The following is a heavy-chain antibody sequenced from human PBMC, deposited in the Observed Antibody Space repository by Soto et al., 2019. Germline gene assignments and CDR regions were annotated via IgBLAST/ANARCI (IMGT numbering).Heavy chain of an antibody. J-gene: IGHJ6*02. Sequence: GGSLRLFCAASGFTFSSYAMSWVRQAPGKGLEWVSAISGSGGSTYYADSVKGRFTISRDNSKNTLYLQMNSLRAEDTAVYYCAKVPTGTSGGRYYYYGMDVWGQGTTVTVSS. CDR1: GFTFSSYA. CDR3: AKVPTGTSGGRYYYYGMDV. V-gene: IGHV3-23*01. D-gene: IGHD1-1*01. CDR2: ISGSGGST.